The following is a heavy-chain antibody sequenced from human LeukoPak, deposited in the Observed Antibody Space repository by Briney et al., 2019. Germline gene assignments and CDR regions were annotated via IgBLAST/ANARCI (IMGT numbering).Heavy chain of an antibody. CDR1: GFTFSSYW. CDR3: ARGDTAMAYLDY. D-gene: IGHD5-18*01. CDR2: INSDGSST. Sequence: PGGSLRLSCAASGFTFSSYWMHWVRQAPGKGLVWVSRINSDGSSTSYADSVKGRFTISRDNAKNTLYLQMNSLRAEDTAVYYCARGDTAMAYLDYWGQGTLVTVSS. V-gene: IGHV3-74*01. J-gene: IGHJ4*02.